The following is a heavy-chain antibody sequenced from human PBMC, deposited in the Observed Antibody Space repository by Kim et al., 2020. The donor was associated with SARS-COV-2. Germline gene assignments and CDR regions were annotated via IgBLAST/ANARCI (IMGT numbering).Heavy chain of an antibody. CDR1: GFTFNYYA. J-gene: IGHJ4*02. CDR3: TKRDFLDSRTFSPFFDT. Sequence: GGSLRLSCAASGFTFNYYAMNWVRQAPGKGLEWVSGITGDSSETYYVESVKGRFTISRDNSRKTLYLQMNSLTAEDTAVYYCTKRDFLDSRTFSPFFDTWGQGTLVTVAS. D-gene: IGHD3-22*01. V-gene: IGHV3-23*01. CDR2: ITGDSSET.